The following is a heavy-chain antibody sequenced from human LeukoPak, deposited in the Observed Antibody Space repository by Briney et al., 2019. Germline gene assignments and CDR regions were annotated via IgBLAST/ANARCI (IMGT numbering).Heavy chain of an antibody. CDR2: IYYSGST. D-gene: IGHD2-15*01. CDR1: GGSISSSSYY. V-gene: IGHV4-39*01. CDR3: ARGGYCSGGSCYNNWFDP. J-gene: IGHJ5*02. Sequence: PSETLSLTCTVSGGSISSSSYYWGWILQPPGKGLEWIGSIYYSGSTYYNPSLKSRVTISVDTSKNQFSLKLSSVTAADTAVYYCARGGYCSGGSCYNNWFDPWGQGTLVTVSS.